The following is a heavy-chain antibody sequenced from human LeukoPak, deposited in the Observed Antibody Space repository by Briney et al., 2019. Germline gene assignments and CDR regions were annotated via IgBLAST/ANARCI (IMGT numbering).Heavy chain of an antibody. CDR1: GGSISSYY. CDR2: IYYSGST. CDR3: ARGLVGATGFDP. J-gene: IGHJ5*02. D-gene: IGHD1-26*01. V-gene: IGHV4-59*01. Sequence: SETLSLTCTVSGGSISSYYWSWIRQPPGKGLEWIGYIYYSGSTNYNPSLKSRVTISVDTSKNQFSLKLSSVTAADTAVYYRARGLVGATGFDPWGQGTLVTVSS.